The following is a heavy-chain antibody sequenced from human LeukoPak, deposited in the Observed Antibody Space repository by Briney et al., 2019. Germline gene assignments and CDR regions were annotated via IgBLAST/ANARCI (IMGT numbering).Heavy chain of an antibody. CDR2: IYYSGNP. Sequence: PSETLSLTCTVSGGSTSSSGYYWGCIRQPPGKGLEWIGRIYYSGNPYYNPSLRSRVTISVDSSNNQFSLKLSSVTAADTAVYYCARSDYNLFDFWGQGTLVTVSS. CDR3: ARSDYNLFDF. D-gene: IGHD4-11*01. V-gene: IGHV4-39*01. J-gene: IGHJ4*02. CDR1: GGSTSSSGYY.